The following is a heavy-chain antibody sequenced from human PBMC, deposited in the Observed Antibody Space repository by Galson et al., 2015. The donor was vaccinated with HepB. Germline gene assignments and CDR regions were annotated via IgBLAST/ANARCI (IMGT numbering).Heavy chain of an antibody. CDR1: GYTFTSYG. V-gene: IGHV1-18*04. J-gene: IGHJ4*02. CDR2: ISAYNGST. CDR3: ASDDSSGYYSYY. D-gene: IGHD3-22*01. Sequence: SVKVSCKASGYTFTSYGISWVRQAPGQGLEWMGWISAYNGSTNYAQKLQGRVTMTTDTSTSTAYMELRSLRSDDTAVYYCASDDSSGYYSYYWGQGTLVTVSS.